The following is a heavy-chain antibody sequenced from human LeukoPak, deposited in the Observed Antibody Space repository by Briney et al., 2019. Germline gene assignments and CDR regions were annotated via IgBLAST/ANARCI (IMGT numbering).Heavy chain of an antibody. Sequence: PGRSLRLSCAASGFTFSTYAMHWVRQAPGKGLEWVAVISYDGGNEYHADSVKGRFTISRDNSRNTLYLQMNSLRAEDTAVYYCARDRHYYDTVFCAFDIWGQGTMVTVSS. CDR3: ARDRHYYDTVFCAFDI. J-gene: IGHJ3*02. CDR1: GFTFSTYA. CDR2: ISYDGGNE. D-gene: IGHD3-22*01. V-gene: IGHV3-30-3*01.